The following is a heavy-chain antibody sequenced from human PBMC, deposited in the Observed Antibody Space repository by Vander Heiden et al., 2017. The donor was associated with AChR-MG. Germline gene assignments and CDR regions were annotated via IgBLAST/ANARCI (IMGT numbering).Heavy chain of an antibody. V-gene: IGHV1-69*06. Sequence: QVQLLQSGAGAKKPGSSVKVSCKAPGATFSSYVISWVRQAPGQGLEWMGGIIPIFGTANYAQKFQGRVTITADKSTSTAYMELSSLRSEDTAVYYCARARKYYYDSSGPDAFDIWGQGTMVTVSS. J-gene: IGHJ3*02. CDR1: GATFSSYV. CDR3: ARARKYYYDSSGPDAFDI. CDR2: IIPIFGTA. D-gene: IGHD3-22*01.